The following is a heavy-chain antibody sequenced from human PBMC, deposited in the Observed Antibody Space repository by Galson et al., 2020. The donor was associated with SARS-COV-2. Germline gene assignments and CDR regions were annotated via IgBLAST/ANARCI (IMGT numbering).Heavy chain of an antibody. CDR2: IRRSSDYL. V-gene: IGHV3-21*01. CDR1: GFTFSSYS. Sequence: AGGSLRLSCAASGFTFSSYSMSWVRQAPGKGLEWVSSIRRSSDYLHYADSVKGRFTISRDNAKNSLYLQMNSLRAEDTAVYYCARDISGWARDYWGQGTLVTVSS. CDR3: ARDISGWARDY. D-gene: IGHD6-19*01. J-gene: IGHJ4*02.